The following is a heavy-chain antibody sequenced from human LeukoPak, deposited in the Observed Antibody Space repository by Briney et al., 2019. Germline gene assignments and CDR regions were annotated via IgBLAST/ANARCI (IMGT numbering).Heavy chain of an antibody. CDR3: ARGLYDSSGYLFDY. CDR2: IYYSGST. J-gene: IGHJ4*02. V-gene: IGHV4-31*03. D-gene: IGHD3-22*01. CDR1: GGSISSGGYY. Sequence: SETLSLTCTVSGGSISSGGYYWSWIRQHPGKGLEWIGYIYYSGSTYYNPSLKSRVTISVDTSKNQFSLKLSSVTAADTAVYYCARGLYDSSGYLFDYWAREPWSPSPQ.